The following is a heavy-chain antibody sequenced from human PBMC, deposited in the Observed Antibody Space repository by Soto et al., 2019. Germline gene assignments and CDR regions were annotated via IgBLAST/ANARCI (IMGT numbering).Heavy chain of an antibody. J-gene: IGHJ4*02. Sequence: GGSLRLSCAASGFSFGSYALSWVRQAPGKGLEYVSAISSNGGSTYYADSVKGRFTISRDNSKNTLYLQMGSLRAEDMAVYYCARADTKWELFRGGLDYWGQGTLVTVSS. V-gene: IGHV3-64*02. D-gene: IGHD1-26*01. CDR1: GFSFGSYA. CDR3: ARADTKWELFRGGLDY. CDR2: ISSNGGST.